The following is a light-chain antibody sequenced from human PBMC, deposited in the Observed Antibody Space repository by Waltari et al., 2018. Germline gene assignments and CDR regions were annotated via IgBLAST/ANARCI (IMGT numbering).Light chain of an antibody. V-gene: IGKV4-1*01. CDR3: QQYYTTPRT. CDR1: QSVFFTSIDKHY. CDR2: WAS. Sequence: DIVMTQSPDFLAVSLGERATINCRSSQSVFFTSIDKHYLAWFQQKPGQSPKLLIYWASTRQSGVPDRFSGSGSGTEFSLTIDNLQAEDVGVYYCQQYYTTPRTFGQGTKLEIK. J-gene: IGKJ2*01.